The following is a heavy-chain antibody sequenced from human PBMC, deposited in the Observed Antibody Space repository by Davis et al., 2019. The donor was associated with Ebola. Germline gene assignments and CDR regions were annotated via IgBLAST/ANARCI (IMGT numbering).Heavy chain of an antibody. Sequence: GESLKISCVASGFTFSDYAMNWVRQAPGKGLEWVSTLNGDSTITSYADSVKGRFTISRDNAKNSLYLQMNSLRAEDTAVYYCASEGYWGQGTLVTVSS. CDR3: ASEGY. CDR1: GFTFSDYA. CDR2: LNGDSTIT. V-gene: IGHV3-69-1*02. J-gene: IGHJ4*02.